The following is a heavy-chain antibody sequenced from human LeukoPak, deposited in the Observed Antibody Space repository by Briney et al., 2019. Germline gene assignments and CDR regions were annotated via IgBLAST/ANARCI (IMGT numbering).Heavy chain of an antibody. CDR2: IKSKSNNYAT. D-gene: IGHD3-9*01. CDR1: GFTFGGSG. V-gene: IGHV3-73*01. J-gene: IGHJ3*01. CDR3: TRFDDGFDF. Sequence: GGSLRLSCEGSGFTFGGSGIHWVRQASGKGLQWVARIKSKSNNYATAYDASVNARFTISRDDSKNTAYLQMNSLKTEDTAVYYCTRFDDGFDFWGQGTLVTVSS.